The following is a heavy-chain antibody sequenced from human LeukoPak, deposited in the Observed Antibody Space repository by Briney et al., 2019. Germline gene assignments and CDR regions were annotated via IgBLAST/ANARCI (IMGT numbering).Heavy chain of an antibody. CDR3: AREVTRPTVTTRTSWFDP. CDR1: GYTFTSYY. CDR2: INPSGGST. J-gene: IGHJ5*02. D-gene: IGHD4-17*01. V-gene: IGHV1-46*01. Sequence: ASVKVSCKASGYTFTSYYMNWVRQAPGQGLEWMGIINPSGGSTSYAQKFQCRVPMTRYTSTSTVYMELSSLRSEDTAVYHCAREVTRPTVTTRTSWFDPWGQGTLVTVSS.